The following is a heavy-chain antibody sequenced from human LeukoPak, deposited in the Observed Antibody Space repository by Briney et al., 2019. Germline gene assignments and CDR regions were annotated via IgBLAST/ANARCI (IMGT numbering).Heavy chain of an antibody. CDR3: ARVGYYGSGSYYRDYFEY. CDR2: ISNIAIT. V-gene: IGHV4-59*01. J-gene: IGHJ4*02. Sequence: PSETLSLTCTVSGVXISSYYWTXXXXPPGKGLERIGFISNIAITDYNPSLKSRVTISIDTSKNQFSLKLNSVTAADTAVYYCARVGYYGSGSYYRDYFEYWGQGTLVTVSS. CDR1: GVXISSYY. D-gene: IGHD3-10*01.